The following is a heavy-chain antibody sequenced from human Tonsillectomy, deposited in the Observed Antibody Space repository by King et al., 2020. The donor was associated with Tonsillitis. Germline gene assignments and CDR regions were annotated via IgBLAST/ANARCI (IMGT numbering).Heavy chain of an antibody. CDR1: GFTFGSYW. V-gene: IGHV3-7*02. CDR3: ATYDFWSGFSFLY. Sequence: VQLVESGGGLVQPGGSLRLSCAVSGFTFGSYWMSWVRQAPGKGLEWVANIKQDGGEKHYVDSVKGRFTISRDNAEKSLYLQMNSLRAEDTAVYYCATYDFWSGFSFLYWGQGTLVTVSS. CDR2: IKQDGGEK. D-gene: IGHD3-3*01. J-gene: IGHJ4*02.